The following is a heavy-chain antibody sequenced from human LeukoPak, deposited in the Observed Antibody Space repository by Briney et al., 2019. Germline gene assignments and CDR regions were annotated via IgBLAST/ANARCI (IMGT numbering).Heavy chain of an antibody. Sequence: VASVKVSCKASGYTFTGYYMHWVRQAPGQGLEWMGWINPNSGGTNYAQKFQGRVTMTRDTSINTAYMELSRLTSDDTAVYYCARGGDIVVVVAATIYAFDIWGQGTMVTVSS. CDR2: INPNSGGT. CDR3: ARGGDIVVVVAATIYAFDI. D-gene: IGHD2-15*01. J-gene: IGHJ3*02. V-gene: IGHV1-2*02. CDR1: GYTFTGYY.